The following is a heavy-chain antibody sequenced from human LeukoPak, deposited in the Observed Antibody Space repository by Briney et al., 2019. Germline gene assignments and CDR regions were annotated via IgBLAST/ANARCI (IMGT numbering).Heavy chain of an antibody. Sequence: SQTLSLTCTVSGGSISSGDYFWSWIRQHPGKGLEWIGYIYYSGSTYYNPSLKSRVAISVDTSKNQFSLTVSSVTAADTAVYYCAKVTASGFFDYWGQGTLVTVSS. CDR1: GGSISSGDYF. CDR3: AKVTASGFFDY. J-gene: IGHJ4*02. D-gene: IGHD2-21*02. V-gene: IGHV4-31*03. CDR2: IYYSGST.